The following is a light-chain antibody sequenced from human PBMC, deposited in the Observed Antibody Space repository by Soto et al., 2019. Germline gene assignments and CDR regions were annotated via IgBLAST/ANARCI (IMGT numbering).Light chain of an antibody. CDR2: KAS. V-gene: IGKV1-5*03. Sequence: DIQMTQSPSTLSASVGDRVTITCRASQSISAWLAWYQQKPGKAPKLLIYKASTLDSGVPSRFSGSRSGTEFTLTISSLQPDDFATYYCHQYHSFFNYTFGQGTKLEIK. CDR3: HQYHSFFNYT. CDR1: QSISAW. J-gene: IGKJ2*01.